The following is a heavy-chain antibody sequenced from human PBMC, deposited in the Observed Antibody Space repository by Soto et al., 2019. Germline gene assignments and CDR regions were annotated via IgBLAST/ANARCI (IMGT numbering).Heavy chain of an antibody. V-gene: IGHV3-33*06. CDR2: IWYDGSYQ. J-gene: IGHJ4*02. CDR3: VKNRKKGPDFDY. Sequence: QVKLVESGGGVVQPGRSLRLSCAASGFTFSNYGIQWVRQAPGKGLEWVAVIWYDGSYQDYADSVKGRSTIARDNSKDAVCLEMNRLRVEDTAVYYWVKNRKKGPDFDYWGQGTLVTVSS. CDR1: GFTFSNYG.